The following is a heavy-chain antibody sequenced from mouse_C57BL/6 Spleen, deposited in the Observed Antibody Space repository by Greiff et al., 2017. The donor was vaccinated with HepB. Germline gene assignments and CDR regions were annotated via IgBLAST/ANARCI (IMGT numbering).Heavy chain of an antibody. CDR1: GYTFTSYW. CDR2: IDPSDSYT. Sequence: QVQLQQPGAELVRPGTSVKLSCKASGYTFTSYWMHWVKQRPGQGLEWIGVIDPSDSYTNYNQKFKGKATLTVDTSSSTAYMQLSRLTSEDSAVYNCARKTKDYSNFDRAMDYWGQGTSVTVS. J-gene: IGHJ4*01. D-gene: IGHD2-5*01. V-gene: IGHV1-59*01. CDR3: ARKTKDYSNFDRAMDY.